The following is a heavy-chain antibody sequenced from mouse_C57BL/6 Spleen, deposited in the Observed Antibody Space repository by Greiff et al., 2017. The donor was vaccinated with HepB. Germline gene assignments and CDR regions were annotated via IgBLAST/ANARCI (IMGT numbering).Heavy chain of an antibody. V-gene: IGHV1-54*01. J-gene: IGHJ1*03. Sequence: VQLQQSGAELVRPGTSVKVSCKASGYAFTNYLIEWVKQRPGQGLEWIGVINPGSGGTNYNEKFKGKATLTADKSSSTAYMQLSSLTSEDSAVYFGARKGYFYVWRTGTTVTVPS. CDR3: ARKGYFYV. CDR2: INPGSGGT. CDR1: GYAFTNYL.